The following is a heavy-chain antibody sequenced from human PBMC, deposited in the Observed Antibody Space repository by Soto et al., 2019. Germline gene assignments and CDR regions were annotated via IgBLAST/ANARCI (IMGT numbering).Heavy chain of an antibody. CDR1: GYSISSGYY. Sequence: LSLTCAVSGYSISSGYYWGWIRQPPGKGLEWIGSIYHSGSTYYNPSLKSRVTISVDTSKNQFSLKLSSVTAADTAVYYCARDSGGSTKTSPGLDYWGQGTLVTVSS. CDR3: ARDSGGSTKTSPGLDY. CDR2: IYHSGST. V-gene: IGHV4-38-2*02. D-gene: IGHD3-16*01. J-gene: IGHJ4*02.